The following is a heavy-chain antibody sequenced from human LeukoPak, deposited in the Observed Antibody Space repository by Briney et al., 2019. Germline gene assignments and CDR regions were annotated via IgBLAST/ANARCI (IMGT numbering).Heavy chain of an antibody. CDR3: ARDSSSEFDY. Sequence: PGGSLRLSCAASGFTFSSYAMHWVRQAPGKGLEWVAVISYDGSNKYYADSVKGRFIISRDNSKNTLYLQMNSLRAEDTAVYYCARDSSSEFDYWGQGTLVTVSS. V-gene: IGHV3-30-3*01. CDR2: ISYDGSNK. D-gene: IGHD6-13*01. J-gene: IGHJ4*02. CDR1: GFTFSSYA.